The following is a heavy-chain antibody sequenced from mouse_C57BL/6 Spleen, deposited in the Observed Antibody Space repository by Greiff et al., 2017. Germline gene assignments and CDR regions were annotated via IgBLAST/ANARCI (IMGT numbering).Heavy chain of an antibody. J-gene: IGHJ3*01. D-gene: IGHD1-1*01. CDR2: ISSGSSTI. Sequence: DVTLVESGGGLVKPGGSLKLSCAASGFTFSAYGMHWVRQAPEKGLAWVAYISSGSSTIYYADPVKGRFTLSRDNATNTLFLHITSLSSEDTAMDYCAREDYDGSSSWFAYWGQGTLVTVSA. CDR1: GFTFSAYG. V-gene: IGHV5-17*01. CDR3: AREDYDGSSSWFAY.